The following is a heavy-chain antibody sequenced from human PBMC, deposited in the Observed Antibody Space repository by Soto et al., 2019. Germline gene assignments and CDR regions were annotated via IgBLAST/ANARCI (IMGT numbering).Heavy chain of an antibody. V-gene: IGHV4-39*01. CDR1: GGSISSSTFC. J-gene: IGHJ4*02. Sequence: PSETLSLTCTVSGGSISSSTFCWGWIRQPPGEGLEWIGGVCYSGNTHYNPSLGSRVTISIDTSKNQFSLKVSSVTAADTAVYFCARYPRLDCWGQGTLVTVSS. CDR3: ARYPRLDC. CDR2: VCYSGNT.